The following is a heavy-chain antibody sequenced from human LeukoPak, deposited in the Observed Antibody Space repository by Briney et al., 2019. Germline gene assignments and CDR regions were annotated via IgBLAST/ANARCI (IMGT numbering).Heavy chain of an antibody. V-gene: IGHV1-2*02. CDR3: ARDMVRGLSSGYYYGMDV. Sequence: ASVKVSCKASGYTFTGYYMHWVRQAPGQGLEWMGWINPNSGGTNYAQKFQGRVTMTRDMSISTAYMELSRLRSDDTAVYYCARDMVRGLSSGYYYGMDVWGQGTTVTVSS. CDR2: INPNSGGT. CDR1: GYTFTGYY. D-gene: IGHD3-10*01. J-gene: IGHJ6*02.